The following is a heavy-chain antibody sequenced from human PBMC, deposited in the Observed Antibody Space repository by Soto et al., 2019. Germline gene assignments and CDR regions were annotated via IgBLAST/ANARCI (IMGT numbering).Heavy chain of an antibody. CDR2: INQDGSGK. CDR1: GFSLLCVL. J-gene: IGHJ1*01. V-gene: IGHV3-7*01. CDR3: ASLRVQL. Sequence: GGGPGLSLSPPGFSLLCVLVNWVRQAPGKGREWVANINQDGSGKYYVDSVKGRFTISRDNPKNSMFLEMNSLRVEDTAVYYCASLRVQLWGQGTLVTVSS.